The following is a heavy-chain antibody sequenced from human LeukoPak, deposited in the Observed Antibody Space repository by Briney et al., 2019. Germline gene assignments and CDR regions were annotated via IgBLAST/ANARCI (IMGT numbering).Heavy chain of an antibody. Sequence: SVKVSCKASGGTFSSYAISWVRQAPGQGLEWMGGIIPIFGTANYAQKFQGRVTITADESTSTAYMELSSLRSEDTAVYYRASPSTVTTGYYFDYWGQGTLVTVSS. CDR3: ASPSTVTTGYYFDY. CDR1: GGTFSSYA. D-gene: IGHD4-11*01. J-gene: IGHJ4*02. V-gene: IGHV1-69*01. CDR2: IIPIFGTA.